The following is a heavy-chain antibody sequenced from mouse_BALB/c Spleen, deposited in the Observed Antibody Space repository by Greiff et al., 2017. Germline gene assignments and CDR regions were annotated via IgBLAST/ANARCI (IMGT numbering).Heavy chain of an antibody. CDR3: ARCYYGSFAMDY. J-gene: IGHJ4*01. CDR2: ISYSGST. CDR1: GYSITSDYA. V-gene: IGHV3-2*02. D-gene: IGHD1-1*01. Sequence: DVKLQESGPGLVKPSQSLSLTCTVTGYSITSDYAWNWIRQFPGNKLEWMGYISYSGSTSYNPSLKSRISITRDTSKNQFFLQLNSVTTEDTATYYCARCYYGSFAMDYWGQGTSVTVSS.